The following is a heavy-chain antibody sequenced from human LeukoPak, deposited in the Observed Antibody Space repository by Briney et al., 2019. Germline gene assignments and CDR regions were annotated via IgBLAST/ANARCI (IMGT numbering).Heavy chain of an antibody. CDR1: GGTFSSYA. CDR3: ARDGEDIVVVPAAPPYNWFDP. V-gene: IGHV1-69*13. CDR2: IIPIFGTA. Sequence: SVKDSCKASGGTFSSYAISWVRQAPGQGLEWMGGIIPIFGTANYAQKFQGRVTITADESTSTAYMELSSLRSEDTAVYYCARDGEDIVVVPAAPPYNWFDPWGQGTLVTVSS. D-gene: IGHD2-2*01. J-gene: IGHJ5*02.